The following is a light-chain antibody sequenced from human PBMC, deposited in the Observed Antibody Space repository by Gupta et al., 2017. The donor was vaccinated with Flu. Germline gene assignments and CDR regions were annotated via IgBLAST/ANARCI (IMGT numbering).Light chain of an antibody. CDR1: QNISTF. CDR3: QQRYITPLT. Sequence: DIQVTQSPSSLSVSVGDTVTITCRTSQNISTFLNWFQQKPGKAPNLLIYAGSSLQSGVPSRFGGGGSGTVFTLTIKGLQPEEFATYCCQQRYITPLTFGGGTKVEMK. V-gene: IGKV1-39*01. J-gene: IGKJ4*01. CDR2: AGS.